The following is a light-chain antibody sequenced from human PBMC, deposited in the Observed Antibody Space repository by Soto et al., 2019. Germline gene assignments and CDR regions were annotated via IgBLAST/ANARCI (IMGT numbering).Light chain of an antibody. Sequence: DIQMXQXPXXLSASVGDRVTITCRASQSISSWLAWYQQKPGKAPKLLIYTASNLKSGVPSRFSGSGSGTEFSLTISSLQPDDFATYYCQEYNSDSGLTFGGGTKVEIK. J-gene: IGKJ4*01. CDR3: QEYNSDSGLT. CDR1: QSISSW. V-gene: IGKV1-5*03. CDR2: TAS.